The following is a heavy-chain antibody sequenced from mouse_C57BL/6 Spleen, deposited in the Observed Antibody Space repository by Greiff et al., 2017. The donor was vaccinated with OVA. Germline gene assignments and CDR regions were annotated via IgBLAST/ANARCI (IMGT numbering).Heavy chain of an antibody. CDR1: GYTFTDYE. CDR3: TNGYYVGYFDV. CDR2: IDPETGGT. D-gene: IGHD2-3*01. Sequence: VQLQQSGAELVRPGASVTLSCKASGYTFTDYEMHWVKQTPVHGLEWIGAIDPETGGTAYNQKFTGKAILTADKSSSTAYMELRSLTSEDSAVYYCTNGYYVGYFDVWGTGTTVTVSS. V-gene: IGHV1-15*01. J-gene: IGHJ1*03.